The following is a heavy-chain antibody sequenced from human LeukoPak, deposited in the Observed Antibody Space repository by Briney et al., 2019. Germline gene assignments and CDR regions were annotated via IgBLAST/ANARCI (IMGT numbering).Heavy chain of an antibody. D-gene: IGHD2-2*01. CDR3: ANRFCTSSGCGVAY. CDR2: VSYDGSDK. CDR1: GFTFGNYG. Sequence: GGSLRLSCAASGFTFGNYGMLWVRQAPGKGLEWVAVVSYDGSDKHYADSVKGRFTISRDNSKNTLYLQVNSLRGDDTAVYYCANRFCTSSGCGVAYWGQGTLVTVSS. V-gene: IGHV3-30*18. J-gene: IGHJ4*02.